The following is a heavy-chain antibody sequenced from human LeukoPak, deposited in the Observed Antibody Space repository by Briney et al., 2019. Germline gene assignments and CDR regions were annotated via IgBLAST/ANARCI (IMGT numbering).Heavy chain of an antibody. J-gene: IGHJ2*01. CDR2: INHSGST. CDR1: GGSFSGYY. Sequence: SETLSLTCAVYGGSFSGYYWSWIRQPPGKGLEWIGEINHSGSTNYNPSLKSRVTISVDTSKNQFSLKLSSVTAADTAVYYCARTGIVGATIRTHWYFDLWGRGTLVTVSS. CDR3: ARTGIVGATIRTHWYFDL. V-gene: IGHV4-34*01. D-gene: IGHD1-26*01.